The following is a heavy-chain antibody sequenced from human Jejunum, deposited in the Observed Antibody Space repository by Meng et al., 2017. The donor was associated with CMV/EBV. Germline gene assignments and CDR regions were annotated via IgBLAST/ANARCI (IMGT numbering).Heavy chain of an antibody. V-gene: IGHV1-18*01. CDR2: ISAYNGNT. D-gene: IGHD2-2*01. J-gene: IGHJ5*02. CDR3: ARVGHCSSTSCYRANWFDP. CDR1: FTCSG. Sequence: FTCSGSGWLRQAPGQGLEWMVWISAYNGNTNDAQKLQGRVTMTTDTSTSTAYMELRSLRSDDTAVYYCARVGHCSSTSCYRANWFDPWGQGTLVTVSS.